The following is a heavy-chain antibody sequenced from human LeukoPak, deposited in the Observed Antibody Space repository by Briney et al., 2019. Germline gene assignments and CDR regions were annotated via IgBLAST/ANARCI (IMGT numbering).Heavy chain of an antibody. J-gene: IGHJ4*02. CDR3: ARARWPGVFYY. D-gene: IGHD4-23*01. CDR2: IIPIFGTA. CDR1: GGTFSSYA. V-gene: IGHV1-69*13. Sequence: SVKDTFMSSGGTFSSYAISWVRQAPGQGLEWMGGIIPIFGTANYAQKFQGRVTITADESTSIAYMELSSLRSEDTAVYYCARARWPGVFYYGGEGAMVTVSS.